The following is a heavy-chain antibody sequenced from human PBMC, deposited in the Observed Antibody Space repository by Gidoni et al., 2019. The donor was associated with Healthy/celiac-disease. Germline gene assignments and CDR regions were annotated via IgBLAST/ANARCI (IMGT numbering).Heavy chain of an antibody. CDR2: IYYSGST. J-gene: IGHJ4*02. CDR1: GGSISSGGYY. V-gene: IGHV4-31*03. D-gene: IGHD6-13*01. CDR3: ASGLREVRIAAAGTFDY. Sequence: QVQLQESGPGLVKPSQTLSPPCPFSGGSISSGGYYWSWIRQHPGKGLEWIGYIYYSGSTYYNPSLKSRVTISVDTSKNQFSLKLSSVTAADTAVYYCASGLREVRIAAAGTFDYWGQGTLVTVSS.